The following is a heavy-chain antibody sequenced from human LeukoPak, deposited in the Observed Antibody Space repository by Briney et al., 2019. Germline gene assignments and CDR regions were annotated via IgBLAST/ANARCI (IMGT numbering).Heavy chain of an antibody. D-gene: IGHD5-18*01. CDR3: ARAQTVDTAMVCIDP. V-gene: IGHV1-2*02. CDR2: INPNSGGT. J-gene: IGHJ5*02. Sequence: ASVKVSCKASGYTFTGYYMHWVRQAPGQGLEWMGWINPNSGGTNYAQKFQGRVTMTRDTSISTAYMELSRLRSDDTAVYYCARAQTVDTAMVCIDPWGQGTLVTVSS. CDR1: GYTFTGYY.